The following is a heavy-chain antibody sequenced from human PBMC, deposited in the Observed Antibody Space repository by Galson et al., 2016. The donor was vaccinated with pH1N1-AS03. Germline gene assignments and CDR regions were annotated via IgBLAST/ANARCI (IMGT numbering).Heavy chain of an antibody. V-gene: IGHV4-31*03. Sequence: TLSLTCTVSGGSISSGNYFWNWIRQHPGKGLEWIGLIYDSGNTFYNPSLKSRVSISVDTSKNQFSRKLNSVTAADTAVYYCASVPLAYCSSTSCFRFDPWGQGTLVTVSS. D-gene: IGHD2-2*01. CDR3: ASVPLAYCSSTSCFRFDP. J-gene: IGHJ5*02. CDR1: GGSISSGNYF. CDR2: IYDSGNT.